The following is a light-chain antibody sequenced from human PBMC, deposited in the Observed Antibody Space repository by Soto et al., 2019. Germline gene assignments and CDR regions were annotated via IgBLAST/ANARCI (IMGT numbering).Light chain of an antibody. CDR2: AAS. V-gene: IGKV1-39*01. CDR1: QSISSY. Sequence: DFQMTQSPCSLSGSVGDRVTITCRASQSISSYLNWYQQKPGKAPKLLIYAASSLQSGVPSRFSGSGSGRDLTLTISSLKREDFATYLCQKTYSTTPTFGQGNKVDI. J-gene: IGKJ1*01. CDR3: QKTYSTTPT.